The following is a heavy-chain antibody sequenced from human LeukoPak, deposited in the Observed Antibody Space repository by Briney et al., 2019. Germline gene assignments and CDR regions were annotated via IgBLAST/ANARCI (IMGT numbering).Heavy chain of an antibody. V-gene: IGHV1-3*01. D-gene: IGHD3-22*01. CDR3: AREGGYYDSSGYLSQTREYWFDP. CDR2: INAGNGNT. Sequence: GASVKVSCKASGYTFTSYAMHWVRQAPGQRLEWMGWINAGNGNTKYSQKFQGRVTITRDTSASTAYMELSSLRSDDTAVYYCAREGGYYDSSGYLSQTREYWFDPWGQGTLVTVSS. J-gene: IGHJ5*02. CDR1: GYTFTSYA.